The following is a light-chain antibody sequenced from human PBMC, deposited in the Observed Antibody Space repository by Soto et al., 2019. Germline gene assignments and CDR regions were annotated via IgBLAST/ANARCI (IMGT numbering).Light chain of an antibody. CDR3: LQSYTTPRT. CDR1: QSITTY. V-gene: IGKV1-39*01. J-gene: IGKJ1*01. Sequence: DIQMTQSPSSLSASVGDRVTITCRASQSITTYLNWYQQKPGQAPRLLIYAASSLQSGVPSRFSGSGSGTDFTLTISSLQPEDFATYSCLQSYTTPRTVGQGTKVEIK. CDR2: AAS.